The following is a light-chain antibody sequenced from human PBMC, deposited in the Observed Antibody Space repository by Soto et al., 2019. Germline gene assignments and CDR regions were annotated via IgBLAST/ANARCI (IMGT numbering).Light chain of an antibody. Sequence: DIVLTQSPATLSLSPGERATLSCRASQSVSSYLAWYQQKPGQAPRLLIYDASNRATGIPARFSGRGSGTDFTLIISSPEPEDFAVYYCQQRNVWPPITFGQGTRLEI. CDR2: DAS. CDR1: QSVSSY. V-gene: IGKV3-11*01. CDR3: QQRNVWPPIT. J-gene: IGKJ5*01.